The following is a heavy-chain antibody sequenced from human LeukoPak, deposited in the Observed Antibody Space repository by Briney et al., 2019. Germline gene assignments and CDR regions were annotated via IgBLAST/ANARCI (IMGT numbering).Heavy chain of an antibody. V-gene: IGHV3-66*01. CDR2: IYSGDNT. CDR3: ARSYFDILTGLYYFDY. D-gene: IGHD3-9*01. CDR1: GFSFGSYG. Sequence: GGSLRLSCTAYGFSFGSYGIHWVRQGPGKGLEWVSLIYSGDNTYYADSVKDRFTISRDNSKNTLYLQMNSLRAEDTAVYYCARSYFDILTGLYYFDYWGQGTLVTVSS. J-gene: IGHJ4*02.